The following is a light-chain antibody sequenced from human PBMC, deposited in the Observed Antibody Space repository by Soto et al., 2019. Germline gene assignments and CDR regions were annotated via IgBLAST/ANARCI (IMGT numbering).Light chain of an antibody. CDR3: QQYNSYHT. CDR2: DAS. Sequence: DIRMTQSPSTLSASVGDRVTITCRASQSISSWLAWYQQKPGKAPKFLIYDASSLESGVPSRFSGSGSGTEFTLTISSLHPDDFATYYCQQYNSYHTFGQGTKLEIK. V-gene: IGKV1-5*01. J-gene: IGKJ2*01. CDR1: QSISSW.